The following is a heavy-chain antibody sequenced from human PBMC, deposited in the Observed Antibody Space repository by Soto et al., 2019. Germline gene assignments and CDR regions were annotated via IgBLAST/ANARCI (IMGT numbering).Heavy chain of an antibody. J-gene: IGHJ4*01. CDR3: AKDYPMSGFDY. CDR2: ISGSGAST. D-gene: IGHD3-10*02. Sequence: GSLRLSCAASGFTFSNYAMNWVRQAPGKGLEWVSAISGSGASTYYADSVKGRFTISRDNSKNTLYLQMNSLRADDTAIYYCAKDYPMSGFDYWGQGTLVTVSS. CDR1: GFTFSNYA. V-gene: IGHV3-23*01.